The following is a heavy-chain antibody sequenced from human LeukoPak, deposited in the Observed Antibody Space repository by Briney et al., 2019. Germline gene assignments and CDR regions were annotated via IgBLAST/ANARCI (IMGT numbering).Heavy chain of an antibody. CDR1: GFTFSTYY. V-gene: IGHV3-74*01. D-gene: IGHD4-17*01. CDR2: IVNDGSTT. J-gene: IGHJ3*02. CDR3: ARESSDYGDYDAFDI. Sequence: GGSLRLSCAASGFTFSTYYMHWVGQAPGKGLVLVLSIVNDGSTTTYAGSVKGRFTISRDNAKNTLFLQMNSLRVEDTAVYYCARESSDYGDYDAFDIWGRGTMVTVSS.